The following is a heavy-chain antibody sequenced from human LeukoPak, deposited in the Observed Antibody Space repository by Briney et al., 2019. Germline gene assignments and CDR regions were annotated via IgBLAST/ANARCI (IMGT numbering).Heavy chain of an antibody. D-gene: IGHD3-22*01. V-gene: IGHV1-18*01. CDR1: GYTFTSYG. CDR2: ISAYNGNT. CDR3: ARVYDSSGYGDYYYYMDV. J-gene: IGHJ6*03. Sequence: ASVKVSCTASGYTFTSYGISWVRQAPGQGLEWMGWISAYNGNTNYAQKLQGRVTMTTDTSTSTAYMELRSLRSDDTAVYYCARVYDSSGYGDYYYYMDVWGKGTTVTVSS.